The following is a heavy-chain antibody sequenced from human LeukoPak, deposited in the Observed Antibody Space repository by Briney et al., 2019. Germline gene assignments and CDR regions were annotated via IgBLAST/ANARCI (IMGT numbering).Heavy chain of an antibody. CDR3: ARERELDCSSTSCYPDY. CDR1: GYTFTSYG. V-gene: IGHV1-18*01. D-gene: IGHD2-2*01. J-gene: IGHJ4*02. CDR2: ISAYNGNT. Sequence: GASVKVSFKASGYTFTSYGISWVRQAPGQGLEWMGWISAYNGNTNYAHKLQGRVTMTTDTSTSKAYLELRRRRSDDTAVYFCARERELDCSSTSCYPDYWGQGTLVTVSS.